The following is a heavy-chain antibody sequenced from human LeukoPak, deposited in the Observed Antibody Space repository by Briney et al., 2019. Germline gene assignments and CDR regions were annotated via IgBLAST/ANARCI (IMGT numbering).Heavy chain of an antibody. V-gene: IGHV3-7*01. CDR2: INEAGTMK. J-gene: IGHJ4*02. CDR1: GFTFSSYS. D-gene: IGHD3-10*01. Sequence: GGSLRLSCAASGFTFSSYSMNWVRQAPGKGLEWVANINEAGTMKSVADSVKGRFTISRDNTKNSLYLEMNSLRAEDTAVYYCARDEPGYGEFLLYWGQGTLLTVSS. CDR3: ARDEPGYGEFLLY.